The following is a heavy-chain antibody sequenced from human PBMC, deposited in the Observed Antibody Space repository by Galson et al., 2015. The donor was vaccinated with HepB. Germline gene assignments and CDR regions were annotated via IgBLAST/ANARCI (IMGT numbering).Heavy chain of an antibody. CDR1: GDSVSSNSAA. CDR2: TYYVSKWYN. CDR3: ARINVGYCSGGSCYSGNWFDP. V-gene: IGHV6-1*01. Sequence: CAISGDSVSSNSAAWNWIRQSPSRGLEWLGRTYYVSKWYNDYAVSVKSRITINPDTSKNQFSLQLNSVTPEDTAVYYCARINVGYCSGGSCYSGNWFDPWGQGTLVTVSS. D-gene: IGHD2-15*01. J-gene: IGHJ5*02.